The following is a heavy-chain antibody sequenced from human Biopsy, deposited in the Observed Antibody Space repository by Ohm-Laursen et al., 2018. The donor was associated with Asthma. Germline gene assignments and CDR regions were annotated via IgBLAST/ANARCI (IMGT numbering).Heavy chain of an antibody. CDR2: MYAGGSR. CDR3: AGGVVGDSPLCNY. D-gene: IGHD4-17*01. CDR1: GVNVTNNY. V-gene: IGHV3-53*01. Sequence: SLRLSCAASGVNVTNNYMTWVRQAPGKGLEWVSIMYAGGSRFYADRVKGRFTISRDNSKNTLYLQMNSLRAEDTAVYYCAGGVVGDSPLCNYWGQGTLVTVSS. J-gene: IGHJ4*02.